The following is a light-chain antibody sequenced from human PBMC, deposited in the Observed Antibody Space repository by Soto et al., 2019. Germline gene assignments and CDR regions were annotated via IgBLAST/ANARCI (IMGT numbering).Light chain of an antibody. V-gene: IGKV3-20*01. J-gene: IGKJ5*01. CDR3: QQYTGPPTT. CDR1: QTVSSNY. CDR2: GAS. Sequence: EVILTQSPDTLALSPGARATLSCRASQTVSSNYLAWCQQRPGQAPRLLIYGASTRAAGIPDRFSGSGSGTDFTLTITRLEPEDSAVYFCQQYTGPPTTFGQGTRLEIK.